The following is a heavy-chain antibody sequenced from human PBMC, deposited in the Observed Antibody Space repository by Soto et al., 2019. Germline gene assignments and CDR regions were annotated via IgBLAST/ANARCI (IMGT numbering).Heavy chain of an antibody. J-gene: IGHJ4*02. CDR1: WGSISNGAYY. Sequence: SETLSITCSVSWGSISNGAYYWTWIRQDPGKGLEWIGYIYHSGSTYYNPSLQSRVTMSVDTSKNQFSLKLRSVTAADTAVYFCARIRGGAAGNFDFCGQGILVSVSS. CDR3: ARIRGGAAGNFDF. V-gene: IGHV4-31*03. CDR2: IYHSGST. D-gene: IGHD6-13*01.